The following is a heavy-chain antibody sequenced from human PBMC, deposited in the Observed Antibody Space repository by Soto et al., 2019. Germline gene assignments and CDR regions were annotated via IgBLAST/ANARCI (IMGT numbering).Heavy chain of an antibody. Sequence: PGESLKISCKGSGYSFTSYWISWVRQMPGKGLEWMGRIDPSDSYTNYSPSFQGHVTISADKSISTAYLQWSSLKASDTAMYYCARNGRDDILTGYSLYYYYGMDVWGQGTTVTVSS. CDR3: ARNGRDDILTGYSLYYYYGMDV. J-gene: IGHJ6*02. D-gene: IGHD3-9*01. CDR1: GYSFTSYW. V-gene: IGHV5-10-1*01. CDR2: IDPSDSYT.